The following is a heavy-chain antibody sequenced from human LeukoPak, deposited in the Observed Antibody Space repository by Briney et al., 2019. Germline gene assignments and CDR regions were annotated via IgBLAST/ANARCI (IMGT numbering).Heavy chain of an antibody. V-gene: IGHV1-46*01. CDR3: ARRALEDYYDSSGA. J-gene: IGHJ5*02. CDR1: GYTFTSYY. Sequence: ASVKVSCKASGYTFTSYYMHWVRQAPGQGLEWMGIINPSGGSTSYAQKFQGRVTMTRDMSTSTVYMELRSLRSDDTAVYYCARRALEDYYDSSGAWGQGTLVTVSS. CDR2: INPSGGST. D-gene: IGHD3-22*01.